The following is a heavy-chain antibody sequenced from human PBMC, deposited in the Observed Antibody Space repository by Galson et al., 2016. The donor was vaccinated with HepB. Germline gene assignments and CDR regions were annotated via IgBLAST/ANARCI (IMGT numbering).Heavy chain of an antibody. J-gene: IGHJ3*01. D-gene: IGHD1-26*01. CDR2: IYHDGST. V-gene: IGHV4-4*02. CDR1: GASINSNRW. Sequence: ETLSLTCVVSGASINSNRWWTWVRQSSGRGLEWIGEIYHDGSTHYNPSLKSRVSFSVDKSNNRVSLRLTSVTAADTGIYYCAREWSGMLTDWGQGTMVAVSS. CDR3: AREWSGMLTD.